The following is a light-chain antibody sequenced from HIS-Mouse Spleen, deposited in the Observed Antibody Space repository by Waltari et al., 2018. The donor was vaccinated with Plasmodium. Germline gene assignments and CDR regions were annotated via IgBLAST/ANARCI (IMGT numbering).Light chain of an antibody. Sequence: EIVMTTSPATLSLSPGERATLSCRARQSGTSNLAWYQPKPGQAPRLHSHGASTRATGIPARCSGSGSGTEFTLTISSLQSEDFAVYYCQQYNNWSFTFGPGTKVDIK. CDR3: QQYNNWSFT. J-gene: IGKJ3*01. CDR2: GAS. CDR1: QSGTSN. V-gene: IGKV3-15*01.